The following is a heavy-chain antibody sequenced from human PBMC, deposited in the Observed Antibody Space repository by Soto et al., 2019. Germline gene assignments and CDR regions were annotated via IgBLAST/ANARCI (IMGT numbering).Heavy chain of an antibody. CDR1: GYIFTNYY. J-gene: IGHJ5*02. Sequence: QVQLVQSGAEVKKPGASVKVSCKASGYIFTNYYIHWVRQAPGQGLEWMAIINPLPTSGSTNYAQKFQGRVTVTRDTSTSTAYMELSSLRSEDTAVYYCARVGLGELRVFGQADSNWFDPWGQGTLVTVSS. D-gene: IGHD3-10*01. CDR2: INPLPTSGST. CDR3: ARVGLGELRVFGQADSNWFDP. V-gene: IGHV1-46*01.